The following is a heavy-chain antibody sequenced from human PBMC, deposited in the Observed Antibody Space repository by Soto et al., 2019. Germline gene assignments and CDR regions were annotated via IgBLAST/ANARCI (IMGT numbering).Heavy chain of an antibody. CDR3: AKVIRPAYYYYMDV. D-gene: IGHD3-16*02. J-gene: IGHJ6*03. Sequence: GGSLRLSCAASGFTFSSYAMSWVRQAPGKGLEWVSAISGSGGSTYYADSVKGRFTISRDNSKNKLYLQMNSLRAEDTAVYYCAKVIRPAYYYYMDVWGKGTTVTVSS. CDR2: ISGSGGST. CDR1: GFTFSSYA. V-gene: IGHV3-23*01.